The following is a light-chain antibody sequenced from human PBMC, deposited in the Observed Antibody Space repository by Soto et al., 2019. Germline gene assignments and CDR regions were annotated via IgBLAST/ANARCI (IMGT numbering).Light chain of an antibody. CDR2: RNN. CDR3: AAWDDSLSARYV. V-gene: IGLV1-47*01. CDR1: SSNIGSNY. J-gene: IGLJ1*01. Sequence: QSVLTQPPSASGTPGQRVTISCSGSSSNIGSNYVYWYQQLPGTAPKLLIYRNNQRPSGVPDRFSGSKSGTSASLAISELRSEDEADYYCAAWDDSLSARYVFGTGTKVTVL.